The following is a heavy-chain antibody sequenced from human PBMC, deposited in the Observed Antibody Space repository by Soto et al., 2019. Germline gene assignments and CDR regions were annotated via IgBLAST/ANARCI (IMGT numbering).Heavy chain of an antibody. D-gene: IGHD3-22*01. CDR3: ARGRAYFYDGSGYTPRTQFDY. CDR2: IYHSGST. V-gene: IGHV4-30-2*01. Sequence: NPSETLSLTCAVSGGSISSGGYSWSWIRQPPGKGLEWIGYIYHSGSTYYNPSLKSRVTISVDRSKNQFSLKLSSVTAADTAVYYCARGRAYFYDGSGYTPRTQFDYWGQGTLVTVSS. J-gene: IGHJ4*02. CDR1: GGSISSGGYS.